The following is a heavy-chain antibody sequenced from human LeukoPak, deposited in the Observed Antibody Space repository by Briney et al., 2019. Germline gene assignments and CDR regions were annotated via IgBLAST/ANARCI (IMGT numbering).Heavy chain of an antibody. V-gene: IGHV1-24*01. J-gene: IGHJ5*02. CDR2: FDPEDGET. CDR1: GYTLTELS. D-gene: IGHD2-8*01. CDR3: ATAVFPGVWFDP. Sequence: ASVKVSCKVSGYTLTELSMRWVRQAPGKGLEWMGGFDPEDGETIYAQKFQGRVTMTEDTSTDTAYMELSSLRSEDTAVYYCATAVFPGVWFDPWGQGTLVTVSS.